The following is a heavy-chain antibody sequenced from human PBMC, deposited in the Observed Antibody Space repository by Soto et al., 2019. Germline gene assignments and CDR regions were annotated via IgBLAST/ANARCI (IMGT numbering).Heavy chain of an antibody. CDR1: GGSVSSGSYY. J-gene: IGHJ6*02. Sequence: TSETLSLTCTVSGGSVSSGSYYWSWIRQPPGKGLEWIGYIYYSGSTNYNPSLKSRVTISVDTSKNQFSLKLSSVTAADTAVYYCARVWRITMVRGGRPFYYYYGMDVWGQGTTVTVSS. CDR2: IYYSGST. CDR3: ARVWRITMVRGGRPFYYYYGMDV. D-gene: IGHD3-10*01. V-gene: IGHV4-61*01.